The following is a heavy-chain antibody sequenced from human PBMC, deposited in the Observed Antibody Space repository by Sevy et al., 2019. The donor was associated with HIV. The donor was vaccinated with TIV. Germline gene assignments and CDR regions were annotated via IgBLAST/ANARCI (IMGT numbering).Heavy chain of an antibody. Sequence: ASVKVSCKASGYTFTSYYMHWVRQAPGQGLEWMGIINPSGGSTSYAQKFQGRVTMTRDTSTSTVYMELGSLGSEDTAVYYCARSGADSRTTVVTFVLDYWGQGTLVTVSS. V-gene: IGHV1-46*01. CDR1: GYTFTSYY. D-gene: IGHD4-17*01. CDR3: ARSGADSRTTVVTFVLDY. CDR2: INPSGGST. J-gene: IGHJ4*02.